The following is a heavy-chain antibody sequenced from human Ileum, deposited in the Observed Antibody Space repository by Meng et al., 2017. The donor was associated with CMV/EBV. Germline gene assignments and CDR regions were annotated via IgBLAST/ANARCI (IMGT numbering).Heavy chain of an antibody. J-gene: IGHJ4*02. Sequence: QPQQPGPGRVNTSQTLLPPCAISGDRGSSTTVTWNWIRQAPSRGLEWLGRTYYRSKWFNDYALSVRGRITINPDISKNQLSLQLNSVTPEDTAVYYCVRLTGNSWLDYWGRGTLVTVSS. CDR1: GDRGSSTTVT. V-gene: IGHV6-1*01. CDR3: VRLTGNSWLDY. D-gene: IGHD6-13*01. CDR2: TYYRSKWFN.